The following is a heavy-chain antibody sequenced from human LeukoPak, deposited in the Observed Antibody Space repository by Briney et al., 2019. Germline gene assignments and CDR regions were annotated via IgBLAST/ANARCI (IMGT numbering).Heavy chain of an antibody. CDR2: IYPSGYT. Sequence: SETLSLTCTVSGGSISSYYWSWIRQPAGKGLEWIGRIYPSGYTNFNPSLKSRVSLSVDKSKNQFSLKLSSVTAADTAVYYCARLSMHTFGGARSGFDYWGQGTLVTVSS. CDR3: ARLSMHTFGGARSGFDY. V-gene: IGHV4-4*07. CDR1: GGSISSYY. D-gene: IGHD3-16*01. J-gene: IGHJ4*02.